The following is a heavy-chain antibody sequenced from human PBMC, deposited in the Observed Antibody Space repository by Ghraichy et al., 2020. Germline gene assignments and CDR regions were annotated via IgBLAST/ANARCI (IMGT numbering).Heavy chain of an antibody. CDR3: ARHRFEGDYNVNSGYYHDS. Sequence: SETLSLTCTVSGGSISGYYWSWIRQPPGKGLEWIAYVAYTGNTNYSPSLKSRVTISVDTSKNHFSLNLRSVTAADTAVDYCARHRFEGDYNVNSGYYHDSWGQGTLVSVSS. CDR1: GGSISGYY. D-gene: IGHD3-22*01. CDR2: VAYTGNT. V-gene: IGHV4-59*01. J-gene: IGHJ4*02.